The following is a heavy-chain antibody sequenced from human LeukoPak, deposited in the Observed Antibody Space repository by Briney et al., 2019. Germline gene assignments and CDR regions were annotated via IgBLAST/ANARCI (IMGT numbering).Heavy chain of an antibody. J-gene: IGHJ4*02. D-gene: IGHD2-15*01. CDR2: IYYSGST. CDR3: AALQCSGGSCSFDY. CDR1: GGSISSYY. Sequence: PSETLSLTCTVSGGSISSYYWSWIRQPPGKGLEWIGYIYYSGSTNYNPSLKSRVTTSVDTSKNQFSLKLSSVTAADTAVYYCAALQCSGGSCSFDYWGQGTLVTVSS. V-gene: IGHV4-59*01.